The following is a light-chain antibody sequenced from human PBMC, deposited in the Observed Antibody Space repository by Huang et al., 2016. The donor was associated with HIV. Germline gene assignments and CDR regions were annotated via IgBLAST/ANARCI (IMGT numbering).Light chain of an antibody. Sequence: EVVLTQSPGTLSLSPGKRVALSCRASETIASNYLAWYRQSPGQAPRLLIYGASNRATDTPDSFSGSGSGTDFTLTITKLEPEDSAVYYCQQYGTSPLTFGQGTRVEIK. J-gene: IGKJ1*01. CDR3: QQYGTSPLT. CDR2: GAS. V-gene: IGKV3-20*01. CDR1: ETIASNY.